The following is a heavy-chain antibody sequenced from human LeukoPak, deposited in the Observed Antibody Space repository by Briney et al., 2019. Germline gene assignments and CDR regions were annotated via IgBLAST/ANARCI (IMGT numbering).Heavy chain of an antibody. V-gene: IGHV3-33*06. CDR2: VWHDGSKT. Sequence: PGRSLKLSCAASGFTFSGCHIHWVRQAPGKGLEWVALVWHDGSKTYYADSVKGRFIVSRDNSKNTLFLQMNSLRAEDTGVYYCAKDSNDNGDYNYFDFWGQGTLVTVSS. J-gene: IGHJ4*02. CDR1: GFTFSGCH. CDR3: AKDSNDNGDYNYFDF. D-gene: IGHD4-17*01.